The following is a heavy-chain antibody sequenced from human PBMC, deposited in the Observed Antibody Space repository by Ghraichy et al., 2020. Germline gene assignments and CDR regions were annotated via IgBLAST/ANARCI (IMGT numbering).Heavy chain of an antibody. J-gene: IGHJ2*01. Sequence: GGSLRLSCAASGFTFSDYYMSWIRQAPGKGLEWVSYISSSGSTIYYADSVKGRFTISRDNAKNSLYLQMNSLRAEDTAVYYCARAVSGYYYHWYFDLWGRGTLVTVSS. CDR3: ARAVSGYYYHWYFDL. CDR2: ISSSGSTI. CDR1: GFTFSDYY. D-gene: IGHD3-22*01. V-gene: IGHV3-11*01.